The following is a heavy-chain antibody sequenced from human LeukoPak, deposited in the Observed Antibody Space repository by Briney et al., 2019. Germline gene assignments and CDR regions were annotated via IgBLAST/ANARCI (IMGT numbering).Heavy chain of an antibody. V-gene: IGHV4-39*07. CDR1: GGSISSSSSY. CDR3: ARGRGYYGSGSPKIYYYYYGMDV. Sequence: SETLSLTCIVSGGSISSSSSYWAWIRQPPGRGLEWIGSIYYSGSTYFNPSLKSRVTISVDTSKNQFSLKLSSVTAADTAVYYCARGRGYYGSGSPKIYYYYYGMDVWGQGTTVTVSS. CDR2: IYYSGST. J-gene: IGHJ6*02. D-gene: IGHD3-10*01.